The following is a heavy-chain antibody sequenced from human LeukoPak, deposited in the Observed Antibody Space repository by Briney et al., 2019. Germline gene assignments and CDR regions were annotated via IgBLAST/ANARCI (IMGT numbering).Heavy chain of an antibody. Sequence: SETLSLTCAVYGGSFSGYYWSWIRQPPGKGLEWIGEINHSGSTNYNPSLKSRVTISVDTSKNQFSLKLSSVTAADTAVYYCARGLYCGGDCYYGTPFDYWGQGTLVTVSS. CDR2: INHSGST. J-gene: IGHJ4*02. CDR1: GGSFSGYY. V-gene: IGHV4-34*01. D-gene: IGHD2-21*02. CDR3: ARGLYCGGDCYYGTPFDY.